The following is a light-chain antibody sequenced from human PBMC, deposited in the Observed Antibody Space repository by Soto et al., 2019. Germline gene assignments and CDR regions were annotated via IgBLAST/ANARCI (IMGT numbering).Light chain of an antibody. Sequence: EIVMTQSPATLSVSPGGRDTLSCRASQSISCTLAWYQQKPGQAPRLLIYGASTRATSFPARFSGSGSGTDFTLTSSSLQSEYFAVYYCQQYNNWPWTFGQGTNVEIK. CDR2: GAS. V-gene: IGKV3-15*01. CDR3: QQYNNWPWT. J-gene: IGKJ1*01. CDR1: QSISCT.